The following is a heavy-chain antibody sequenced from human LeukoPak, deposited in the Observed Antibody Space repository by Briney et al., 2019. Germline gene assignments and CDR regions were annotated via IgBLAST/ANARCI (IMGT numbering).Heavy chain of an antibody. J-gene: IGHJ5*02. V-gene: IGHV4-59*08. Sequence: SETLSLTCTVAGGSMSSYCWSWLRQPPGKGLEWIGYIYYSGYTNCNPFLKSRVTISVDTSKNQFSLKLSSVTATDTAVYYCARRKQEGWFDPWGQGTLVTVSS. CDR1: GGSMSSYC. CDR2: IYYSGYT. CDR3: ARRKQEGWFDP.